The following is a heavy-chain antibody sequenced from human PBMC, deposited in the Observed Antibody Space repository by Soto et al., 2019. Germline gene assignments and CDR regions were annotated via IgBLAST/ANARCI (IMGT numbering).Heavy chain of an antibody. CDR1: GFTFNNYA. J-gene: IGHJ4*02. D-gene: IGHD2-2*01. Sequence: EAQLLESGGGLVQPGGSLRLSCAASGFTFNNYAMSWVRRAPGKVLEWVSAISGSGRSTYYADSVKGRFTICRDTSRNTVFLQMNSVRVEDTAVYYCAKDDAPAAPSTLDNWGRGTLVTVSS. V-gene: IGHV3-23*01. CDR3: AKDDAPAAPSTLDN. CDR2: ISGSGRST.